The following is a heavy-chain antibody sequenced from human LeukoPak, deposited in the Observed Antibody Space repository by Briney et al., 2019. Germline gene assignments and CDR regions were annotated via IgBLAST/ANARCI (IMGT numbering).Heavy chain of an antibody. J-gene: IGHJ4*02. CDR1: GGSISSYY. CDR3: ATSLPDAGVATANTFDY. Sequence: SETLPLTCTVSGGSISSYYWSWIRQPPGKGLEWIGYIYYGGSTNYNPSLKSRVTISVDTSKNQFSLKLSSLTAADTAVYYCATSLPDAGVATANTFDYWGQGTLVTVSS. V-gene: IGHV4-59*01. CDR2: IYYGGST. D-gene: IGHD2-21*02.